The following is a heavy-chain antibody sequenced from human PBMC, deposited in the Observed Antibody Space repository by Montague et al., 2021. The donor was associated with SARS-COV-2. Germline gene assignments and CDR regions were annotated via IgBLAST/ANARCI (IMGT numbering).Heavy chain of an antibody. J-gene: IGHJ3*01. V-gene: IGHV3-53*01. Sequence: SLRLSCAASGFTVSSNWMTWVRQTPGKGLEWVSVIYSDGSTYYAYSVDGRFTISRDNSKNTLYLQMNSLRVEDTAVFYCARVATIFVRRLIGDAFDVWGQGTTVTVSS. CDR2: IYSDGST. D-gene: IGHD3-10*01. CDR3: ARVATIFVRRLIGDAFDV. CDR1: GFTVSSNW.